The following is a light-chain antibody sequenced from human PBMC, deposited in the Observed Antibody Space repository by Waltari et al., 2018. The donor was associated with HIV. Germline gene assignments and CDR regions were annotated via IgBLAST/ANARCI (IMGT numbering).Light chain of an antibody. Sequence: QSVLTQSPSASGTPGRRVTMPCSAGRSNIGSNNTKLYLSRQLPGMAPTLLIYRNNKRPSGVPDRFSGSKSGTSASLAISGLRSEDEGDYYCAAWDDVLSARVFGGGTKLTVL. J-gene: IGLJ3*02. CDR2: RNN. V-gene: IGLV1-47*01. CDR1: RSNIGSNNTK. CDR3: AAWDDVLSARV.